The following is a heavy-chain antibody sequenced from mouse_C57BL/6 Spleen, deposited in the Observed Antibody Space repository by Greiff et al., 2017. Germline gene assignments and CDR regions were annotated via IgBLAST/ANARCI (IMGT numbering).Heavy chain of an antibody. CDR2: ISYDGSN. Sequence: ESGPGLVKPSQSLSLTCSVTGYSITSGYYWNWIRQFPGNKLEWMGYISYDGSNNYNPSLKNRISITRDTSKNQFFLKLNSVTTEDTATYYCAKTTVVATPFAYWGQGTLVTVSA. CDR3: AKTTVVATPFAY. D-gene: IGHD1-1*01. J-gene: IGHJ3*01. V-gene: IGHV3-6*01. CDR1: GYSITSGYY.